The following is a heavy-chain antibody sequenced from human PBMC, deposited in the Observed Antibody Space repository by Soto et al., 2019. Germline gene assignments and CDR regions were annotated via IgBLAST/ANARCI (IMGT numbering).Heavy chain of an antibody. J-gene: IGHJ6*02. D-gene: IGHD2-2*01. CDR2: IYYSGST. CDR1: GGSISSGGYY. V-gene: IGHV4-31*03. Sequence: PSETLSLTCTVSGGSISSGGYYWSWIRQHPGKGLEWIGYIYYSGSTYYNPSLKSRVTISVDTSKNQFSLKLSSVTAADTAVYYCASHEYCSSTSCYRRSGNYHYYGMDVWGQGTTVTVSS. CDR3: ASHEYCSSTSCYRRSGNYHYYGMDV.